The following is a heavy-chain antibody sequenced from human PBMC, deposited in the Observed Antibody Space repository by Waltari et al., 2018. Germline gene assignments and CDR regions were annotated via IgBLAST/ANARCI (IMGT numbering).Heavy chain of an antibody. Sequence: QVQLVQSGAEVKKPGSSVKVSCKASGGTFSSYAISWVRQAPGQGLEWMGGVIPIFGTANDAQKVQGRVTITADESTSTAYMELSSLRSEDTAVYYCARSMVKVYYYYYGMDVWGQGTTVTVSS. D-gene: IGHD5-18*01. CDR1: GGTFSSYA. CDR3: ARSMVKVYYYYYGMDV. J-gene: IGHJ6*02. CDR2: VIPIFGTA. V-gene: IGHV1-69*01.